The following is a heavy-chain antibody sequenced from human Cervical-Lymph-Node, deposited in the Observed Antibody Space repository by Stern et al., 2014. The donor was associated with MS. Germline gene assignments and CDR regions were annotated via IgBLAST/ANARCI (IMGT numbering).Heavy chain of an antibody. CDR3: ARPIYYGDNYYCFDY. CDR2: IYPGDSDA. D-gene: IGHD4-23*01. J-gene: IGHJ4*02. CDR1: GYTFTSYW. Sequence: EVQLVESGAEVKKPGGSLKISCKVSGYTFTSYWIGWVRQMPGKGLEWVAIIYPGDSDARYSPSFQGQVTISSVKSNPTAYLQRRSLKASDTAMYYCARPIYYGDNYYCFDYWGQGTLVTVSS. V-gene: IGHV5-51*01.